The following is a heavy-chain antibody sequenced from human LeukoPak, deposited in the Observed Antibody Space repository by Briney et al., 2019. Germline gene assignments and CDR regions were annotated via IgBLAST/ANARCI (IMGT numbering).Heavy chain of an antibody. J-gene: IGHJ4*02. Sequence: GASVQVSCKASVYTFTRYDINWVRQATGQGLEWMGWMNPNSGNTGYAQKFQGRVTMTRNTSISTAYMELSSLRSEDTAVYYCASMTAAAGTPPFDYWGQGTLVTVSS. CDR3: ASMTAAAGTPPFDY. CDR2: MNPNSGNT. V-gene: IGHV1-8*01. CDR1: VYTFTRYD. D-gene: IGHD6-13*01.